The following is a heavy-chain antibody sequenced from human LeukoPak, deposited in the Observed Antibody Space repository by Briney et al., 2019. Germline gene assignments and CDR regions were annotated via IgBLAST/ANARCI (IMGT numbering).Heavy chain of an antibody. V-gene: IGHV3-7*01. D-gene: IGHD5-12*01. CDR3: ARGPSGYHNT. J-gene: IGHJ4*02. Sequence: GGSLRLSCAASGFTFSSYSMNWVRQAPGKGLEWVANIKQDGSEKNYVDFVKGRFTISRDNSKNTLYLQMNSLRAEDTAVYYCARGPSGYHNTGGQGTLVTVSS. CDR2: IKQDGSEK. CDR1: GFTFSSYS.